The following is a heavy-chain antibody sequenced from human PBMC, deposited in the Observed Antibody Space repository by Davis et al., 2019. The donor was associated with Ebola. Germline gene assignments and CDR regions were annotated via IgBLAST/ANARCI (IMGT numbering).Heavy chain of an antibody. V-gene: IGHV3-7*01. Sequence: GESLKISCAASGFTFSSYWMSWVRQAPGKGLEWVANIKQDGSEKYYVDSVKGRFTNSRDNAKNSLYLQMNSLRAEDTAVYYCAREIFQYSSSSYYYYMDVWGKGTTVTVSS. CDR3: AREIFQYSSSSYYYYMDV. CDR2: IKQDGSEK. J-gene: IGHJ6*03. D-gene: IGHD6-6*01. CDR1: GFTFSSYW.